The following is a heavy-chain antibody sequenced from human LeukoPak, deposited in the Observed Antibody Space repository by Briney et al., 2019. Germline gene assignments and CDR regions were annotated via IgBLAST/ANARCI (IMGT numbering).Heavy chain of an antibody. V-gene: IGHV3-23*01. Sequence: GGSLRLSCAASGFTFSDHAIHWVRQAPGKGLEWVSAISGSGGSTYYADSVKGRFTISRDNSKNTLYLQMNSLRAEDTAVYYCAKGGETDYFDYWGQGTLVTVSS. CDR2: ISGSGGST. D-gene: IGHD7-27*01. J-gene: IGHJ4*02. CDR1: GFTFSDHA. CDR3: AKGGETDYFDY.